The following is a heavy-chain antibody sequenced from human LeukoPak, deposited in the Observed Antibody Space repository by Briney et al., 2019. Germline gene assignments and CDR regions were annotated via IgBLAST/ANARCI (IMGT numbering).Heavy chain of an antibody. V-gene: IGHV4-59*01. CDR1: GGSISSYS. D-gene: IGHD5-24*01. J-gene: IGHJ4*02. Sequence: SETLSLTCTVSGGSISSYSWSWIRQPPGKGLEWVGYMYDSGNTNYNPSLKSRVTISVDTSKNQFSLKLSSATAADTAVYYCARHFGDAYRRSFDFWGQGTLVTVSS. CDR2: MYDSGNT. CDR3: ARHFGDAYRRSFDF.